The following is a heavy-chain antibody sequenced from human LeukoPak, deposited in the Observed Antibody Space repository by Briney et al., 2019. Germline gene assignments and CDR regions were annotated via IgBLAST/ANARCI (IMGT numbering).Heavy chain of an antibody. V-gene: IGHV3-23*01. J-gene: IGHJ4*02. Sequence: GGSLRLSCAASGFTFSRYAMTWVRQAPGKGLEWVSTVGGSGSSTYYADFVKGRFTISRDNSKNTLYLQMNSPRAEDTAVYYCANSMGATHEWGQGTLVTVSS. CDR1: GFTFSRYA. CDR2: VGGSGSST. CDR3: ANSMGATHE. D-gene: IGHD1-26*01.